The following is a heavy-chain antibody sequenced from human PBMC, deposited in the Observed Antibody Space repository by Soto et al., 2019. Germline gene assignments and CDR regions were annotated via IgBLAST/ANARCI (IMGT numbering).Heavy chain of an antibody. V-gene: IGHV4-61*01. CDR3: ARDFAYFDS. CDR1: GGSFKSGSYS. Sequence: SETLSLTCTVSGGSFKSGSYSWSWIRQPPGKGLEWIGYVYHTGRTSYNPSLKSRVSISMDTSKNQFSLNLESVTAADTAVYFCARDFAYFDSWGQGTLVTVSS. J-gene: IGHJ4*02. D-gene: IGHD3-3*01. CDR2: VYHTGRT.